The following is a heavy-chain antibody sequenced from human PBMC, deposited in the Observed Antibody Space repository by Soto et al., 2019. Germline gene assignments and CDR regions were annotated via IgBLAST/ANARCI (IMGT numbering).Heavy chain of an antibody. J-gene: IGHJ5*02. CDR3: ASDCSGGSCYSGP. D-gene: IGHD2-15*01. V-gene: IGHV1-18*01. CDR1: GYTFTSYG. Sequence: QVQLVQSGAEVKKPGASVKVSCKASGYTFTSYGISWVRQSPGQGLEWMGWISAYNGNTNDAQKLQGRVTMTTDTSTSTAYMELRSLRSDDTAGYYGASDCSGGSCYSGPWGQGTLVTVSS. CDR2: ISAYNGNT.